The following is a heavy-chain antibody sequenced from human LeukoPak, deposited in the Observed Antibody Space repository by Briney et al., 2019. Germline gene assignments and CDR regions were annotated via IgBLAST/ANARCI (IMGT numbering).Heavy chain of an antibody. CDR2: ISSIGTTI. Sequence: GGSLRLSCAASGFTFSDYYMSWIRQAPRKGLEWVSYISSIGTTIYYADSVKGRFTISRNNAKNSLHLQMNSLRAEDTAVYYCASWGSGSSFDYWGQGTLVTVSS. J-gene: IGHJ4*02. CDR1: GFTFSDYY. V-gene: IGHV3-11*01. D-gene: IGHD3-10*01. CDR3: ASWGSGSSFDY.